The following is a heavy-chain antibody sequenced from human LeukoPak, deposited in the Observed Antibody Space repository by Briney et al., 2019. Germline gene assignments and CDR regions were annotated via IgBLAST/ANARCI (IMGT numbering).Heavy chain of an antibody. CDR1: GGSLSSGSSY. CDR2: IYTSGST. Sequence: SETLSLTCTVSGGSLSSGSSYWRWLRQPAGRGLEWIGRIYTSGSTNYNPSLKSRVTISVDTSKNQFSLKLSSVTAADTAVYYCARGPYCSSSSPIPCAFDIWGQGTMVTVSS. CDR3: ARGPYCSSSSPIPCAFDI. D-gene: IGHD2-2*01. V-gene: IGHV4-61*02. J-gene: IGHJ3*02.